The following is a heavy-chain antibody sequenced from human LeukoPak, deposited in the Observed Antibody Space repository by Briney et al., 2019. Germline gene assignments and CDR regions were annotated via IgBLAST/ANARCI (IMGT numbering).Heavy chain of an antibody. CDR2: ISGSGDNT. V-gene: IGHV3-23*01. J-gene: IGHJ4*02. D-gene: IGHD1/OR15-1a*01. CDR1: GFTFSSSA. CDR3: ARDGRTRGDY. Sequence: GGSLRLSCAASGFTFSSSAMSWVRQAPGKGLEWVSTISGSGDNTYYADSVKGRFTISRDNAKNSLYLQMNGLRAEDTAVYYCARDGRTRGDYWGQGTLVTVSS.